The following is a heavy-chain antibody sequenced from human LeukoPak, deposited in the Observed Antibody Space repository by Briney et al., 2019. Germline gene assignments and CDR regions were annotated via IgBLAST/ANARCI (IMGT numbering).Heavy chain of an antibody. J-gene: IGHJ4*02. CDR2: IRYDGSNK. Sequence: GGSLRLSCAASGFTFSTYGMHWVRQAPGKGVEGVATIRYDGSNKYYADSVNGRFTISRDNSKNTLYLQMNSLRAEDTAVYYCAKDDSSGWYWGQGTLVTVSS. CDR1: GFTFSTYG. CDR3: AKDDSSGWY. D-gene: IGHD6-19*01. V-gene: IGHV3-30*02.